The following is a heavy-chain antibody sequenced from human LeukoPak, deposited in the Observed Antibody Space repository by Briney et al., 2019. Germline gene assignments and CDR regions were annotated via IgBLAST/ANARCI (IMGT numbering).Heavy chain of an antibody. CDR2: ISSSGSTI. Sequence: GGSLRLSCAVSGFTFSDYYMSWIRQAPGKGLEWVSYISSSGSTIYYADSVKGRFTISRDNAKNSLYLQMNSLRAEDTAVYYCAGLRLGETRWFDPWGQGTLVNVSS. V-gene: IGHV3-11*01. CDR3: AGLRLGETRWFDP. CDR1: GFTFSDYY. J-gene: IGHJ5*02. D-gene: IGHD3-16*01.